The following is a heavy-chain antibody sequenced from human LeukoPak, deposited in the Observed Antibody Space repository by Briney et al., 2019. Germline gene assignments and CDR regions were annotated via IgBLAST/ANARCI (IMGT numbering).Heavy chain of an antibody. CDR1: GGSFSNYY. CDR2: IHYVGTT. D-gene: IGHD1-1*01. CDR3: ARTTTTPYYSYFYMDV. Sequence: SETLSPTCTVSGGSFSNYYWSWVRQSPGKGLEWIGYIHYVGTTNYNPSLKSRVTMSLDTPKNQFSLNLFSVTAADTAIYYCARTTTTPYYSYFYMDVWGKGTTVTVSS. V-gene: IGHV4-59*01. J-gene: IGHJ6*03.